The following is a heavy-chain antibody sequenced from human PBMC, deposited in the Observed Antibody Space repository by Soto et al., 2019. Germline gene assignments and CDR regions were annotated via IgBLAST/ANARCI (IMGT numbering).Heavy chain of an antibody. V-gene: IGHV3-30*18. Sequence: QVQLVESGGGVVQPGRSLRLSCAASGFTFSSYGMHWVRQAPGKGLEWVAVISYDGSNKYYADSVKGRFTISRDNSKNTLYLQRNSLRAEDTAVYYCAKDLEKGRGGYYYYGMDVWGQGTTVTVSS. J-gene: IGHJ6*02. CDR1: GFTFSSYG. D-gene: IGHD1-1*01. CDR3: AKDLEKGRGGYYYYGMDV. CDR2: ISYDGSNK.